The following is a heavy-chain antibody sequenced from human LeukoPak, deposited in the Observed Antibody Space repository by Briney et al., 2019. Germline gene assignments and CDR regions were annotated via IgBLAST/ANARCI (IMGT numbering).Heavy chain of an antibody. Sequence: GGSLRLSCVASGFTFSNYGMHWVRQAPGKGLEWVAVISDDGSNKYYPDSAKGRFTISRDNSKSTLNLQMDSLRIEDTAVYYCAKVGFTGRYMYAFDMWGQGTMVTVSS. CDR2: ISDDGSNK. V-gene: IGHV3-30*18. CDR1: GFTFSNYG. CDR3: AKVGFTGRYMYAFDM. J-gene: IGHJ3*02. D-gene: IGHD1-26*01.